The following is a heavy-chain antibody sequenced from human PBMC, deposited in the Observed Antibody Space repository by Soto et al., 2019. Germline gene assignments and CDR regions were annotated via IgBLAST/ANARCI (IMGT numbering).Heavy chain of an antibody. CDR2: IYYSGST. Sequence: SETLSLTCTVSGGSVSSYYWTWTRQPPGKGLEWIGYIYYSGSTNDNPSLKSRVTISVDTSKNQFSLKLSSVTAADTAVYYCARAPSRRWLVLSSSLHFDPWGRGTLVTVSS. J-gene: IGHJ5*02. CDR1: GGSVSSYY. D-gene: IGHD6-19*01. CDR3: ARAPSRRWLVLSSSLHFDP. V-gene: IGHV4-59*02.